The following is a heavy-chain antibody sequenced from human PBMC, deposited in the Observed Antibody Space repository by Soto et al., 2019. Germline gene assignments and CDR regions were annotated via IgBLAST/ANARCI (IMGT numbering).Heavy chain of an antibody. D-gene: IGHD4-17*01. CDR3: ARVPLYDYFDF. CDR1: GYTFTSYG. J-gene: IGHJ4*02. V-gene: IGHV1-18*01. CDR2: ISAYNGNT. Sequence: ASVKGSFTASGYTFTSYGISWRRQAPGQGLEWMGWISAYNGNTNYAQKLQGRVTMTTDTSTSTAYMELRSLRSDDTAVYYCARVPLYDYFDFWGQGTLVTVSS.